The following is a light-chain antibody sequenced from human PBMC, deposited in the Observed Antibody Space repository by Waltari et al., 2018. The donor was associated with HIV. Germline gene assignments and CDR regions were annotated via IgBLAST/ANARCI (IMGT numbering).Light chain of an antibody. CDR2: KTS. V-gene: IGKV1-5*03. CDR1: QSIGTW. Sequence: DIQMTQSPSTLSTSVGDRITITCRASQSIGTWLAWYQQKPGKAPKLLVYKTSSLQSGVPSRFSGSGSGTEFTLTISSLQPDDFATYYCQHYNTSSPWTFGQGTRVDI. CDR3: QHYNTSSPWT. J-gene: IGKJ1*01.